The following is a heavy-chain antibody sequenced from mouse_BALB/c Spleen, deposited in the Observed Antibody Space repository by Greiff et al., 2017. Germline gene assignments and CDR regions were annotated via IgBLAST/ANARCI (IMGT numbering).Heavy chain of an antibody. D-gene: IGHD2-3*01. V-gene: IGHV3-2*02. Sequence: DVKLQESGPGLVKPSQSLSLTCTVTGYSITSDYAWNWIRQFPGNKLEWMGYISYSGSTSYNPSLKSRISITRDTSKNQFFLQLNSVTTEDTATYYCARKGDGYYHGSMDYWGQGTSVTVSS. J-gene: IGHJ4*01. CDR2: ISYSGST. CDR3: ARKGDGYYHGSMDY. CDR1: GYSITSDYA.